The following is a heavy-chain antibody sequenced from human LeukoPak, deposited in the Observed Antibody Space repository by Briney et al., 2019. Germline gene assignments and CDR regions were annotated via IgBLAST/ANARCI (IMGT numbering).Heavy chain of an antibody. J-gene: IGHJ4*02. CDR1: GDSVSGGSYY. D-gene: IGHD2-15*01. Sequence: SETLSLTCTISGDSVSGGSYYWTWIRQPPGKGLEWTGNVFYSGHTNYNPSFKSRVTISADTSKNQFSLKLSSVAAADTAVYYCARDGQNSHHCSGGSCYGSDQQFDYWGQGTLVTVSS. CDR3: ARDGQNSHHCSGGSCYGSDQQFDY. CDR2: VFYSGHT. V-gene: IGHV4-61*01.